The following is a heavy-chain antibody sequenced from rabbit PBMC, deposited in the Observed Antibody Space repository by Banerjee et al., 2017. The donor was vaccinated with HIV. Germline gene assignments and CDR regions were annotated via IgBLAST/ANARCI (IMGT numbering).Heavy chain of an antibody. V-gene: IGHV1S40*01. CDR1: GFSFSSSYY. CDR3: ARGDWAGNFYAAFTL. Sequence: QSLEESGGDLVKPGASLTLTCTASGFSFSSSYYMCWVRQAPGKGLEWIACIDTGSGSTYYASWAKGRFTISKTSSTTVTLQMTSLTAADTATYFCARGDWAGNFYAAFTLWGQGTLVTVS. CDR2: IDTGSGST. J-gene: IGHJ4*01. D-gene: IGHD4-2*01.